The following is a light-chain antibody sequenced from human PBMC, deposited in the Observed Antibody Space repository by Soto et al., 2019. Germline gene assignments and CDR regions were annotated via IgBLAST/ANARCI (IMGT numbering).Light chain of an antibody. V-gene: IGKV3-20*01. CDR3: QQYGSAPWT. CDR2: AAS. J-gene: IGKJ1*01. Sequence: PGERATISCRASQRVSSNYLAWYQQKPGQAPRLLIYAASNRAGGVPDRFGGSGSGTDFTLSVSRLEPEDFAVYYCQQYGSAPWTFGQGTKVEI. CDR1: QRVSSNY.